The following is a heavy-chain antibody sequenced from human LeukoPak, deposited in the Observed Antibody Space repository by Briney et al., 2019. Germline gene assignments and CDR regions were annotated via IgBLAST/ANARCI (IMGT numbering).Heavy chain of an antibody. CDR1: GYTFTSYG. D-gene: IGHD3-22*01. Sequence: ASVKVSCKASGYTFTSYGISWVRQAPGQGLEWMGWISAYNGNTNYAQKLQGRVTMATDTSTSTAYMELRSLRSDDTAVYYCARVGPTMIVTGGVYWGQGTLVTVSS. J-gene: IGHJ4*02. V-gene: IGHV1-18*01. CDR3: ARVGPTMIVTGGVY. CDR2: ISAYNGNT.